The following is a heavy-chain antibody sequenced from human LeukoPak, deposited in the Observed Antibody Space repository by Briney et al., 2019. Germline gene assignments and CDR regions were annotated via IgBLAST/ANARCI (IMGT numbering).Heavy chain of an antibody. D-gene: IGHD4-17*01. Sequence: GGSLRLSCAASGFTFSNYAMSWVRQAPGKGLEWVSAIRDSGGSPYYADSVKGRFTISRDNFKNTLYLQMNSLKAEDAALYYCAKGNYGEKIDYWGPGTLVTVSS. CDR1: GFTFSNYA. CDR3: AKGNYGEKIDY. V-gene: IGHV3-23*01. CDR2: IRDSGGSP. J-gene: IGHJ4*02.